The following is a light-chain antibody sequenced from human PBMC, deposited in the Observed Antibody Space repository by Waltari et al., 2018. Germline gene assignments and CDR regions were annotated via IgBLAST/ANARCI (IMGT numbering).Light chain of an antibody. V-gene: IGKV1-39*01. CDR3: QQSYSNMYT. J-gene: IGKJ2*01. Sequence: DIHMTQSXISXSXSVGDXVTITCRTNQSISNYLNLYQQKRGSSPKLLIYGASTLQGGVPSRFTGSGSGKDFTLTISSLQTEDFATYFCQQSYSNMYTFGQGTK. CDR1: QSISNY. CDR2: GAS.